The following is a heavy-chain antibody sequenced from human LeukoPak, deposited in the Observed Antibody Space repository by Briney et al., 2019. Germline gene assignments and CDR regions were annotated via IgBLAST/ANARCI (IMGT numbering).Heavy chain of an antibody. CDR2: IRSKAYGGTT. CDR3: TRDSGDQLGYSSSEDY. Sequence: PGGSLRLSCTASGFTFCDYAMSWFRQAPGKGLEWVGFIRSKAYGGTTEYAASVKGRFTISRDDSKSIAYLQMNSLKTEDTAVYYCTRDSGDQLGYSSSEDYWGQGTLVTVSS. J-gene: IGHJ4*02. D-gene: IGHD6-13*01. V-gene: IGHV3-49*03. CDR1: GFTFCDYA.